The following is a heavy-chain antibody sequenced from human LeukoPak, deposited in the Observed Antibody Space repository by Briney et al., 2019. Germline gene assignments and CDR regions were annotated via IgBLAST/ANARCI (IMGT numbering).Heavy chain of an antibody. J-gene: IGHJ4*02. D-gene: IGHD2/OR15-2a*01. CDR2: IYYSGST. Sequence: KTSETLSLTCTVSGGSISSYYWSWIRQPPGKGLEWIGYIYYSGSTNYNPSLKSRVTISVDTSKNQFSLKLSSVTAADTAVYYCARVNRQLGGTTFDYWGQGTQVTVSS. V-gene: IGHV4-59*01. CDR1: GGSISSYY. CDR3: ARVNRQLGGTTFDY.